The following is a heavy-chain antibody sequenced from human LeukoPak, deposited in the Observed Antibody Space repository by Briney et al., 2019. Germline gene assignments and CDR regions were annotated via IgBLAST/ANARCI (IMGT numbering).Heavy chain of an antibody. V-gene: IGHV4-59*08. CDR1: GGSIGTYY. CDR2: IYYSGST. CDR3: ARHGTYNSGWHHFDY. Sequence: SETLSLTCAVSGGSIGTYYWSWIRQPPGKGLEWIGYIYYSGSTNYNSSLKSRVTISLDTSKNQFSLKLSSVTAADTAVYYCARHGTYNSGWHHFDYCGQGTLVTVSS. J-gene: IGHJ4*02. D-gene: IGHD6-19*01.